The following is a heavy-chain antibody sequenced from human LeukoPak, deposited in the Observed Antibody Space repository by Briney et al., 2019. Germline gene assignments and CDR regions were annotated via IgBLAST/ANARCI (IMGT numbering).Heavy chain of an antibody. D-gene: IGHD5-12*01. V-gene: IGHV3-43*01. J-gene: IGHJ4*02. CDR1: GFTFDDYL. CDR3: ASLARYSGYVYGGVFDY. Sequence: GGSLRLSCAASGFTFDDYLVHWVRQVPGKGLEWVSLISWDGDITYYADSVKGRFTISRDNAKNSLYLQMNSLRAEDTAVYYCASLARYSGYVYGGVFDYWGQGTLVTVSS. CDR2: ISWDGDIT.